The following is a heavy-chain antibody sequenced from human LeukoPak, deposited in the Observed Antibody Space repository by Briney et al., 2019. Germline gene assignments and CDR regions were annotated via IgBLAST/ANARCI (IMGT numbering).Heavy chain of an antibody. CDR2: MKHDGIEK. CDR3: AREGREGYNYPALDF. J-gene: IGHJ4*02. D-gene: IGHD5-24*01. V-gene: IGHV3-7*05. CDR1: GFSFGSHW. Sequence: GGSLRLSWVASGFSFGSHWMAWVRQAPGKGLEWVANMKHDGIEKYHVDSVKGRFTISRDNTKNSLYLHMSSLRVEDTAVYYCAREGREGYNYPALDFWGQGILVTVSS.